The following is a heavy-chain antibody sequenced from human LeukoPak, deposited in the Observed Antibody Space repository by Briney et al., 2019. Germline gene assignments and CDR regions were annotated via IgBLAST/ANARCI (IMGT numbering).Heavy chain of an antibody. CDR2: IIPIFGTA. CDR1: GGTFSSYA. J-gene: IGHJ3*02. D-gene: IGHD3-3*01. V-gene: IGHV1-69*05. CDR3: ARTYTIFGVVTEGRGPFDI. Sequence: ASVKVSCKASGGTFSSYAISWVRQAPGQGLEWMGRIIPIFGTANYAQKFQGRVTITTDESTSTAYMELSSLRSEDTAVYYCARTYTIFGVVTEGRGPFDIWGQGTMVTVSS.